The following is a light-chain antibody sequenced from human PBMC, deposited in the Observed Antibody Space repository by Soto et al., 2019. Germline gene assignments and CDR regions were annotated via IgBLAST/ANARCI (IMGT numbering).Light chain of an antibody. CDR2: GAS. Sequence: EIVLTQSPGTPSLSPGERATLSCRASQSVSSSSLAWYQQKPGQAPRLLIYGASSRATGIPDRFSGSGSGTDFTLTISRLEPEDFAVYFCQQYGSSPLYTFGQGTKLDIK. CDR1: QSVSSSS. CDR3: QQYGSSPLYT. V-gene: IGKV3-20*01. J-gene: IGKJ2*01.